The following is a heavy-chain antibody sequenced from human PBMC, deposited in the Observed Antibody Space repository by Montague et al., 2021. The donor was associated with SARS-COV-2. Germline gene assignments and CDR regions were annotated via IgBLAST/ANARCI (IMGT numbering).Heavy chain of an antibody. CDR3: ARRAQWQLSWFFDL. V-gene: IGHV4-61*02. D-gene: IGHD6-19*01. CDR1: CDSISSGSYY. CDR2: IYTSGTT. Sequence: TLSLTCTVSCDSISSGSYYWSWIRQPAGKGLEWIGRIYTSGTTDYSFSLKSRVTISVDTSKNQFSLKLTSVTAADTAVYYCARRAQWQLSWFFDLWGRGTLVTVSS. J-gene: IGHJ2*01.